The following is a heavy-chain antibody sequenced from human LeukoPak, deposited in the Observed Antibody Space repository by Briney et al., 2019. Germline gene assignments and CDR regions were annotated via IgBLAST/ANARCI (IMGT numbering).Heavy chain of an antibody. CDR1: GFTLSSSW. J-gene: IGHJ4*02. Sequence: PGGSLRLSCAASGFTLSSSWMTWVRQAPGKGREWVANIKEDGSEKYYMDSVKGRFTISRDNAKNSLYLQMNSLRAEDTAVYYCARDGIEGVTVLDYWGQGTLVTVPS. D-gene: IGHD1-26*01. CDR2: IKEDGSEK. CDR3: ARDGIEGVTVLDY. V-gene: IGHV3-7*01.